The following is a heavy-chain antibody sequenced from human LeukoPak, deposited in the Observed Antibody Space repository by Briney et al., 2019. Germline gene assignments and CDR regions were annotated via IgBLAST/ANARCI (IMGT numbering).Heavy chain of an antibody. V-gene: IGHV3-21*01. D-gene: IGHD3-16*01. CDR1: GFTFSSYS. CDR2: ISSSSSYI. CDR3: ARGDDFSGDH. J-gene: IGHJ4*02. Sequence: GGSLRLSCAASGFTFSSYSMNWVRQAPGKGLEWVSSISSSSSYIYYADSVKGRFTISRDNINNLLFLQMNALRVEDTAIYYCARGDDFSGDHWGQGTLVTVSS.